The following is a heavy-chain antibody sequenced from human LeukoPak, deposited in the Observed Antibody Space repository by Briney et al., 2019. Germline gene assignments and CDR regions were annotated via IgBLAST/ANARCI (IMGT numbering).Heavy chain of an antibody. Sequence: QPGGSLRLSCAASGLPFSSYAMHWVRQAPGKGLEWVALISYDGSNEHYADSVKGRFTISRDNSKNTLYLQVNSLRAEDTAVYYCARDGYSSAYSPYFDYWGQGTLVTVSS. D-gene: IGHD3-22*01. CDR1: GLPFSSYA. CDR3: ARDGYSSAYSPYFDY. J-gene: IGHJ4*02. CDR2: ISYDGSNE. V-gene: IGHV3-30*03.